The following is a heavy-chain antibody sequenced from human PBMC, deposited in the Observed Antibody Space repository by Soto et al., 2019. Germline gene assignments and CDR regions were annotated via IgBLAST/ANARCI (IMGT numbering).Heavy chain of an antibody. D-gene: IGHD6-19*01. CDR1: GGSITSGGIY. Sequence: QVKLQESGPGLVQPAQTLSLSCTVSGGSITSGGIYWSWLRQHPRQGLEWIGYIYHSGSTTYNPSLTSRVTISVDTSTNQFSLTLTSLTVADTAVYYCARFNSRSGTEYFDYWGQGTLVTVSS. CDR3: ARFNSRSGTEYFDY. J-gene: IGHJ4*02. CDR2: IYHSGST. V-gene: IGHV4-31*03.